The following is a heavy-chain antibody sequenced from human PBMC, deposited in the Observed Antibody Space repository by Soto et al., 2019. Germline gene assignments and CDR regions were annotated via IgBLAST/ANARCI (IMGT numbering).Heavy chain of an antibody. J-gene: IGHJ5*02. Sequence: SXTLSLTFSVSRGSIISYYWSWIRQPPGKGLEWIGYISYSGSTKYNPSLKSRVTVLKDRSQNQFSLKLTSVTAADTAVYYCVRVSDWFDPWGQGTLVTVSS. CDR1: RGSIISYY. CDR2: ISYSGST. CDR3: VRVSDWFDP. V-gene: IGHV4-59*01.